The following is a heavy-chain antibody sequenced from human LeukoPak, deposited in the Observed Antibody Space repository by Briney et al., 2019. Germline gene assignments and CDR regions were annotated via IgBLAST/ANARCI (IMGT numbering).Heavy chain of an antibody. CDR2: IIPIFGTA. J-gene: IGHJ3*02. D-gene: IGHD3-22*01. CDR1: GGTFSSFA. V-gene: IGHV1-69*13. Sequence: GASVKVSCKASGGTFSSFAISWVRQAPGQGLEWMGGIIPIFGTANYAQKFQGRVTITADQSTCTAYMELSSLRSEDTAVYHCATTGAPRDYYDSSGYYWVAFDIWGQGTMVIVSS. CDR3: ATTGAPRDYYDSSGYYWVAFDI.